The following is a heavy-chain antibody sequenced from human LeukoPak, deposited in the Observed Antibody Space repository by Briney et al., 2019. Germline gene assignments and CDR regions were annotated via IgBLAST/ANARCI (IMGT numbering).Heavy chain of an antibody. Sequence: PSETLSLTCTVSGGSISSYSWNWIRQSAGKGLEWIGRLYTRGSTTYNPSLKSRVTMSVDTSKKHFSLKLSPVTAADTAVYYCARDQGDYGDHRYFDYWGQGTLVTVSS. CDR2: LYTRGST. CDR3: ARDQGDYGDHRYFDY. J-gene: IGHJ4*02. D-gene: IGHD4-17*01. V-gene: IGHV4-4*07. CDR1: GGSISSYS.